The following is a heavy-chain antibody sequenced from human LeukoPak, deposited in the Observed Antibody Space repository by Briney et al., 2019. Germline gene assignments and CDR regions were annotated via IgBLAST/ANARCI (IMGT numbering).Heavy chain of an antibody. J-gene: IGHJ4*02. CDR3: AREAIDG. CDR1: GFTFSSYA. D-gene: IGHD3-22*01. V-gene: IGHV3-23*01. Sequence: SGGSLRLSCAASGFTFSSYAMSWVRQAPGEGLEWVSLIYSGGNTHYADSVKGRFTISRDNSKNTLYLQMNSLRAEDTAIYYCAREAIDGWGQGTLVTVSS. CDR2: IYSGGNT.